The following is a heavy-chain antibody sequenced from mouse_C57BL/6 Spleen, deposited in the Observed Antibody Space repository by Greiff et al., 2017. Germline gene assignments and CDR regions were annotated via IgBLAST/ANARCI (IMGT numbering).Heavy chain of an antibody. V-gene: IGHV14-2*01. CDR2: FDPEDGET. CDR1: GFNIKDYY. Sequence: VQLQQSGAELVKPGASVKLSCTASGFNIKDYYMHWVKQRPEQGLEWIGRFDPEDGETKYAPKFQGKATITADTSSNTAYLQLSSLTSDDTAVYYCAVFITTVVATDYWGQGTTLTVSS. D-gene: IGHD1-1*01. CDR3: AVFITTVVATDY. J-gene: IGHJ2*01.